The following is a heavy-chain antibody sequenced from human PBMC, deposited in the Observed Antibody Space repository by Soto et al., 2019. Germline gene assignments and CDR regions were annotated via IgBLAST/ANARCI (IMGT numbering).Heavy chain of an antibody. D-gene: IGHD6-19*01. Sequence: QVQLVQSGAEVKKPGASVKVSCKASGYTFTSYGISWVRQAPGQGLEWMGWISAYNGNANYAQKLQGRVTRTTDTSTSTDYMEVRSLRSDDAAVYDCARVDEQWPTTPVKLVYWGQGTLVTVSS. V-gene: IGHV1-18*01. CDR2: ISAYNGNA. CDR3: ARVDEQWPTTPVKLVY. CDR1: GYTFTSYG. J-gene: IGHJ4*02.